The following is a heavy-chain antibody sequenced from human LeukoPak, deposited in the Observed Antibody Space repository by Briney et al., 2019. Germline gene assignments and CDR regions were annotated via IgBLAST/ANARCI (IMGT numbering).Heavy chain of an antibody. D-gene: IGHD3-10*01. Sequence: SQTLSLTCTVSGGSISSGGYYWSWIRQYPGKGLEWIGYIYYSGSTYYNPSLKSRVTISVDTSKNQFSLKLSSVTAADTAVYYCARVASVRGEVFDPWGQGTLVTVSS. CDR2: IYYSGST. V-gene: IGHV4-31*03. CDR3: ARVASVRGEVFDP. CDR1: GGSISSGGYY. J-gene: IGHJ5*02.